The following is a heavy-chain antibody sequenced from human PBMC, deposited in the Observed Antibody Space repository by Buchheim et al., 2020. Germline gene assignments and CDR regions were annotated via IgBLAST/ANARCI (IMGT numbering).Heavy chain of an antibody. CDR2: IYYSGST. Sequence: QVQLQESGPGLVKPSETLSLTCTVSGGSISSYYWSWIRQPPGRGLEWIGYIYYSGSTNYNPSLKSRVTISVDTSKNQFSLKLSSVTAADTAVYYCARVSSTIGYYYYMDVWGKGTT. CDR3: ARVSSTIGYYYYMDV. J-gene: IGHJ6*03. V-gene: IGHV4-59*01. CDR1: GGSISSYY. D-gene: IGHD2-2*01.